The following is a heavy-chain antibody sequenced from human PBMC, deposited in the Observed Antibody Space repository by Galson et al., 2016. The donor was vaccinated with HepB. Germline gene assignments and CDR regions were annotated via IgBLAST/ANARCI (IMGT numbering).Heavy chain of an antibody. D-gene: IGHD2/OR15-2a*01. CDR1: GFTFSSHW. J-gene: IGHJ4*02. Sequence: SLRLSCAASGFTFSSHWMNWVRQVPGKGLEWLVNIKGDGSEMNYADSVKGRFTISRDNAKNSLYLQMNSLRADDTALYYCVKNYDYWGQGTPATVSS. CDR3: VKNYDY. V-gene: IGHV3-7*03. CDR2: IKGDGSEM.